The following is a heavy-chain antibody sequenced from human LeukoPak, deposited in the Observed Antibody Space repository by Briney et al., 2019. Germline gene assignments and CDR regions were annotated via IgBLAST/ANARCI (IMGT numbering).Heavy chain of an antibody. D-gene: IGHD2-15*01. CDR2: INTDGSST. CDR3: ARDPKPYCSGDTCYYYWFDP. J-gene: IGHJ5*02. CDR1: GFTFSSYW. V-gene: IGHV3-74*01. Sequence: PGGSLRLSCTASGFTFSSYWMHWVRQAPGKGLVWVSRINTDGSSTNYADSVRGRFTISRDNAKNTLYLQMNSLRAEDTAVYYCARDPKPYCSGDTCYYYWFDPWGQGTLVTVSS.